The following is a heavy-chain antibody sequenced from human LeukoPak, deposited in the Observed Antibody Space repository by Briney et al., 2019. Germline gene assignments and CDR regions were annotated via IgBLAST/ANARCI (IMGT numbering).Heavy chain of an antibody. CDR1: GGSFSGSYY. D-gene: IGHD3-3*01. Sequence: SETLSLTCAVYGGSFSGSYYWSWIRQPPGKGLEWIGYIYYSGSTNYNPSLKSRVTISVDTSKNQFSLKLSSVTAADTAVYYCARGYGFWSGFLQYYFDYWGQGTLVTVSS. V-gene: IGHV4-61*01. CDR3: ARGYGFWSGFLQYYFDY. J-gene: IGHJ4*02. CDR2: IYYSGST.